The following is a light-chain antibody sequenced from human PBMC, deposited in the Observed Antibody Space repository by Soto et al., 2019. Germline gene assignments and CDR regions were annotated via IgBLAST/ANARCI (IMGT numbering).Light chain of an antibody. J-gene: IGKJ1*01. V-gene: IGKV3-20*01. CDR1: QSVSSRN. CDR3: QQYGVSSWT. Sequence: EIVLTQSPGTLSLSPGERATLSCRASQSVSSRNLAWYQQKPGQAPRVLIYGASSRAAGIPDRFSGTGSGTDFTLTISRLEPEDFAVYYCQQYGVSSWTFGQGTKVDIK. CDR2: GAS.